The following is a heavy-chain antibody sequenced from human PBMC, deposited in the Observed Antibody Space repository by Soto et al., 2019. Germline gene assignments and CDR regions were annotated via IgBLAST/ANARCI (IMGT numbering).Heavy chain of an antibody. J-gene: IGHJ4*01. D-gene: IGHD2-2*01. Sequence: LRLSCAASGFTVSRNYMNWVRQAPGKGLEWVSITYSGGRTYYADSVKGRFTVSRDNSKNTLYLQINGLTAEDTAVYYCARRYSTNRDYFDLWGHGTLVTVSS. CDR3: ARRYSTNRDYFDL. V-gene: IGHV3-66*01. CDR1: GFTVSRNY. CDR2: TYSGGRT.